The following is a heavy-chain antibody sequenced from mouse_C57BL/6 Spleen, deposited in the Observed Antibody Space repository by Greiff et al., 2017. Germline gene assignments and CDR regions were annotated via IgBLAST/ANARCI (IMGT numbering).Heavy chain of an antibody. CDR2: INPGSGVT. CDR3: ARERGTGTSFDY. Sequence: VQLQQSGAELVRPGTSVKVSCKASAYDFTNYLIEWVKQRPGKGLEWIGVINPGSGVTNYNEKYTGKATLTADKSSSTAYVQLSSLTSEDSAVYFWARERGTGTSFDYWGQGTTLTVSS. D-gene: IGHD4-1*01. V-gene: IGHV1-54*01. CDR1: AYDFTNYL. J-gene: IGHJ2*01.